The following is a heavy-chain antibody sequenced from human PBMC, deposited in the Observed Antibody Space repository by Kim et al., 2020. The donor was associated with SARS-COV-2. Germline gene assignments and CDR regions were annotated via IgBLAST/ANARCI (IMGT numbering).Heavy chain of an antibody. J-gene: IGHJ4*02. D-gene: IGHD2-21*02. CDR2: KK. CDR3: ARDFTADYFDY. Sequence: KKYYAESVKGRIHVSMDKSNTTLDLQVNSLKAEDTAVYYCARDFTADYFDYWGQGTLVTVSS. V-gene: IGHV3-33*01.